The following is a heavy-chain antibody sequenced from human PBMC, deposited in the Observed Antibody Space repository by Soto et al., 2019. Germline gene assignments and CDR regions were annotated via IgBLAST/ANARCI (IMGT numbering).Heavy chain of an antibody. J-gene: IGHJ4*02. CDR1: GFTFSSYA. CDR3: AKGIAVAGTRSYFDH. D-gene: IGHD6-19*01. V-gene: IGHV3-23*01. CDR2: ISGSGGST. Sequence: EVQLLESGGGLVQPGGSLRLSCAASGFTFSSYAMSWVRQAPGKGLEWVSAISGSGGSTYYADSVKGRFTISRDNSKNALYLKINSRRAEDTAVFYWAKGIAVAGTRSYFDHWGQGTLVTVSS.